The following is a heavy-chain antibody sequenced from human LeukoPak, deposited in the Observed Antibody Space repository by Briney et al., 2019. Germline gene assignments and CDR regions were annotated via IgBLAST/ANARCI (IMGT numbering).Heavy chain of an antibody. CDR3: AKVEDIVVVPAAMFNY. D-gene: IGHD2-2*01. CDR1: GFTFSSYA. Sequence: QPGGSLRLSCAASGFTFSSYAMSWVRQAPGKGLEWVSAISGSGGSTYYADSVKGRFTISRDNSKNMLYLQMNSLRAEDTAVYYCAKVEDIVVVPAAMFNYWGQGTLVTVSS. J-gene: IGHJ4*02. V-gene: IGHV3-23*01. CDR2: ISGSGGST.